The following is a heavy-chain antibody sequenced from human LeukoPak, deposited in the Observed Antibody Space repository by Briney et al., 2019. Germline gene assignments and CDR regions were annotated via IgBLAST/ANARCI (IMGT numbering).Heavy chain of an antibody. CDR1: GFTFSSYW. CDR2: IHIAGSST. J-gene: IGHJ4*02. D-gene: IGHD1-26*01. CDR3: AREGSGSYRLFDY. V-gene: IGHV3-74*01. Sequence: GGSLRLSCAACGFTFSSYWMQWVGQAPGKGLGWGLRIHIAGSSTPSAHSLQSRFTISTDNAKNTLYLQMNSLRAEDTAVYYCAREGSGSYRLFDYWGQGTLVTVSS.